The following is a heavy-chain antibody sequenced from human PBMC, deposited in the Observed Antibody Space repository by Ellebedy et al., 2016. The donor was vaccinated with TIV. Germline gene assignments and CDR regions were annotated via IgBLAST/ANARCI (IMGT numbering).Heavy chain of an antibody. D-gene: IGHD3/OR15-3a*01. Sequence: GESLKISCAASGFTFSRFWMAWVRQAPGKGLEWVATINQGGSETYYVDSVKGRFTISRDNSKNSLYLQMSSLRAEDTAVYFCARRSTDFAFDSWGQGTLVTVSS. CDR2: INQGGSET. CDR3: ARRSTDFAFDS. V-gene: IGHV3-7*03. J-gene: IGHJ4*02. CDR1: GFTFSRFW.